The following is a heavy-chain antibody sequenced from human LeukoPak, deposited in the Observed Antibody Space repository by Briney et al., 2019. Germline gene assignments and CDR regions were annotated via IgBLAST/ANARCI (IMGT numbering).Heavy chain of an antibody. J-gene: IGHJ6*02. D-gene: IGHD5-12*01. CDR2: IYYSGST. V-gene: IGHV4-31*03. CDR1: GGSISSGGYY. Sequence: PSQTLSLTCTVSGGSISSGGYYWSWIRQHPGTGLEWLGYIYYSGSTYYNPSLKSRVTISVDTSKNQFSLKLSSVTAADTAVYYCARDAVATESYGMDVWGQGTTVTVSS. CDR3: ARDAVATESYGMDV.